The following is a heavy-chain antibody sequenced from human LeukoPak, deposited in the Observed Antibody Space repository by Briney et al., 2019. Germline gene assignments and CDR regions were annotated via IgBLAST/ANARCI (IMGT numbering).Heavy chain of an antibody. D-gene: IGHD6-19*01. Sequence: GGSLRLSCAASGFTVSDYYMSWIRQAPGKGLVWVSRINSDGSNTIYADSVRGRFTISRDNAKDTVFLQMNSLRGEDTAVYYCARDVVLAGTDAFDIWGQGTVVSVAS. V-gene: IGHV3-74*01. CDR2: INSDGSNT. CDR3: ARDVVLAGTDAFDI. J-gene: IGHJ3*02. CDR1: GFTVSDYY.